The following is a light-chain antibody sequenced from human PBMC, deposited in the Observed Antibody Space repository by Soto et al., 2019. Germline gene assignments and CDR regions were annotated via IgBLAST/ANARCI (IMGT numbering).Light chain of an antibody. CDR2: DVT. CDR3: SSYTSSSTLYV. J-gene: IGLJ1*01. Sequence: QSTLTQPASVSGSLRQSITISCTGSRSDIGGYNYVSWYQHHPGKAPKLMIYDVTNRPSEVSNRFSGSKSGNTAYLTISGLQAEDEADYYCSSYTSSSTLYVFGTGTKLTVL. CDR1: RSDIGGYNY. V-gene: IGLV2-14*01.